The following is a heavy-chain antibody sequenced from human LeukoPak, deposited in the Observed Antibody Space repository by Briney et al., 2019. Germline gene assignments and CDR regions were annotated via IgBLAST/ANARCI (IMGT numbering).Heavy chain of an antibody. J-gene: IGHJ4*02. CDR2: ISDNGGST. Sequence: GGSLRLSCSASGFTFSSCGMHWVRQAPGKGLEYVSAISDNGGSTKYADSVKGRFTISRDNSKNTLYLQMSSLRTEDTALYYCVKGATTGLYYFDDWGQGTLVTVSS. CDR1: GFTFSSCG. V-gene: IGHV3-64D*09. D-gene: IGHD1-1*01. CDR3: VKGATTGLYYFDD.